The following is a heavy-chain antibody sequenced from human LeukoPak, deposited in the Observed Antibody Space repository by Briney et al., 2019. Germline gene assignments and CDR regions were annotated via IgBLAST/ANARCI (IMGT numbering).Heavy chain of an antibody. CDR2: IYYSGNT. V-gene: IGHV4-59*01. CDR1: GDSISSYY. D-gene: IGHD2-15*01. Sequence: SGTLSLTCAVSGDSISSYYWSWIRQPPGKRLEWIGYIYYSGNTNYNPSLKSRVTMSVDTSRNQFSLELTSVTAADTAVYYCATAPSGSYPYYFDHWGQGTLVTISS. J-gene: IGHJ4*02. CDR3: ATAPSGSYPYYFDH.